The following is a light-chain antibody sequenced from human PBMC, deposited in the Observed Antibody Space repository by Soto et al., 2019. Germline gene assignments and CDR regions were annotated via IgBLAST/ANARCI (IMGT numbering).Light chain of an antibody. CDR1: QGISSW. Sequence: DIQMTQSPSSVSASVGDRVTITCRASQGISSWLAWYQQKPGKAPKLLIYDASSLESGVPSRFSGSESGTEFTLTISSLQPEDFATYYCQQLDSYPITFGQGTRLEIK. J-gene: IGKJ5*01. CDR2: DAS. CDR3: QQLDSYPIT. V-gene: IGKV1-12*01.